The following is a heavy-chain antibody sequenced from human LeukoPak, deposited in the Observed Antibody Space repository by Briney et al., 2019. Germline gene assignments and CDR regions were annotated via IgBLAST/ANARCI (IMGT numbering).Heavy chain of an antibody. CDR2: ISGSGGST. D-gene: IGHD3-22*01. CDR1: GFTFSSYA. CDR3: AKDFFKYYYDSSGYTVFQY. Sequence: GGSLRLSCAASGFTFSSYAMSWVRQAPGKELEWVSAISGSGGSTYYADSVKGRFTISRDNSKNTLYLQMNSLRAEDTAVYYCAKDFFKYYYDSSGYTVFQYWGQGTLVTVSS. V-gene: IGHV3-23*01. J-gene: IGHJ4*02.